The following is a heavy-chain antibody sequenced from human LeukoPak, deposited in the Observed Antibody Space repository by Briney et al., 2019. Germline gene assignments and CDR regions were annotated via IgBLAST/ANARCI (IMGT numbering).Heavy chain of an antibody. CDR3: ARRITIFGVVIINYFDY. J-gene: IGHJ4*02. V-gene: IGHV1-2*02. CDR1: GYTFTSYY. D-gene: IGHD3-3*01. Sequence: ASVKVSCKASGYTFTSYYMHWVRQAPGQGLEWMGWINPNSGGTNYAQKFQGRVTMTRDTSISTAYMELSRLRSDDTAVYYCARRITIFGVVIINYFDYWGQGTLVTVSS. CDR2: INPNSGGT.